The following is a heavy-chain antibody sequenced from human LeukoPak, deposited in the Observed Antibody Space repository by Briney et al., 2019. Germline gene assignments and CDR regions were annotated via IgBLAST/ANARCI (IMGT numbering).Heavy chain of an antibody. D-gene: IGHD2-8*01. J-gene: IGHJ5*02. CDR3: AKMVYAIRNWFDP. CDR2: ISGSGGST. Sequence: GGSLRLSCAASGFTFSSYAMSWVRQVPGKGLEWVSAISGSGGSTYYADSVEGRFTISRDNSKNTLYLQMNSLRAEDTAVYYCAKMVYAIRNWFDPWGQGTLVTVSS. CDR1: GFTFSSYA. V-gene: IGHV3-23*01.